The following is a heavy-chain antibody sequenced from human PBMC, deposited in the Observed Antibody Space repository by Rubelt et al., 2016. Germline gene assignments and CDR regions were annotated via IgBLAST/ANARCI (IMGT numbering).Heavy chain of an antibody. CDR1: GGSFSGYY. D-gene: IGHD3-3*01. CDR2: INHSGST. J-gene: IGHJ4*02. Sequence: QVQLQQWGAGLLKPSETLSLTCAVYGGSFSGYYWSWIRQPPGKGLEWIGEINHSGSTNYNPSLKVVGTIVVDTSKNKCPLRGSSVTAADTAVYYCARVPRTDCWSGYYAYYFDYWGQGTLVTVSS. V-gene: IGHV4-34*01. CDR3: ARVPRTDCWSGYYAYYFDY.